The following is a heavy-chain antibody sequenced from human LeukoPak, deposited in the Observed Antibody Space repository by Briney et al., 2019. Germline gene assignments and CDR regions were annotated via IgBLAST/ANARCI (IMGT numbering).Heavy chain of an antibody. J-gene: IGHJ4*02. V-gene: IGHV3-23*01. D-gene: IGHD4-17*01. Sequence: GGSLRLSCAASGFTFSSYAMSWVRQAPGKGLEWVSAISGSGGSTYYADSVKGRFTISRDSSKNTLYLQMNSLRAEDTAVYYCAKPLYGDYYLFDYWGQGTLVTVSS. CDR1: GFTFSSYA. CDR3: AKPLYGDYYLFDY. CDR2: ISGSGGST.